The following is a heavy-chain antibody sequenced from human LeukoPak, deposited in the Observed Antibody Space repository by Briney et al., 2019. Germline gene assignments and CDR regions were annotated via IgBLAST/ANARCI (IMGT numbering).Heavy chain of an antibody. V-gene: IGHV7-4-1*02. CDR2: INTNTGNP. CDR3: ARENRAYDSSGYYYKN. D-gene: IGHD3-22*01. Sequence: ASVKVSCKASGYTFTSYAMNWVRQAPGQGLEWMGWINTNTGNPTYAQGFTGRFVFSLDTSVSTAYLQISSLKAEDTAVYYCARENRAYDSSGYYYKNWGQGTLVTVSS. CDR1: GYTFTSYA. J-gene: IGHJ4*02.